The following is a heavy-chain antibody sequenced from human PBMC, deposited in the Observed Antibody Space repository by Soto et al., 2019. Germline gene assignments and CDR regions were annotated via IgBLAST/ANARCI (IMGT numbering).Heavy chain of an antibody. D-gene: IGHD2-8*02. V-gene: IGHV1-18*01. J-gene: IGHJ4*02. Sequence: QVHLVQAGAEVKKPGSSVRVSSKTSGYTFSNYAISWVRQAPGQGLEWMGWINTGSGYTNYAHDRVTMTKDASTYTAYLEVTSLRSDDTAIYCCARDRVYTGGSDADYWGQGTLVTVSS. CDR2: INTGSGYT. CDR3: ARDRVYTGGSDADY. CDR1: GYTFSNYA.